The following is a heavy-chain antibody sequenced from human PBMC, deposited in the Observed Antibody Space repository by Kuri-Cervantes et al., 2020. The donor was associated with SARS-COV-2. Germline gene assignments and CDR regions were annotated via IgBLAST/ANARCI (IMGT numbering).Heavy chain of an antibody. CDR2: IYYSGNT. D-gene: IGHD1-26*01. CDR1: GGSISSSSYY. V-gene: IGHV4-39*07. J-gene: IGHJ4*02. Sequence: SETLSLTCTVSGGSISSSSYYWGWIRQPPGKGLEWIGSIYYSGNTYYNPSLKSRVTISVDKSKNQFSLKLSSVTAADTAVYYCARVPGVGATPVDYWGQGTLVTVSS. CDR3: ARVPGVGATPVDY.